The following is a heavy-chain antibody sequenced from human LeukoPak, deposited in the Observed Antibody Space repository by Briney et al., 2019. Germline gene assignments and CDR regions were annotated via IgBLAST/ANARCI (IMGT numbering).Heavy chain of an antibody. Sequence: ASVKVSRKASGYTFTSYYMHWVRQAPGQGLEWMGIINPSGGSTSYAQKFQGRVTTTRDTSTSTVYMELSSLRSEDTAVYYCARDYQALLRGLLWFGETNYFDYWGQGTLVTVSS. V-gene: IGHV1-46*01. J-gene: IGHJ4*02. D-gene: IGHD3-10*01. CDR1: GYTFTSYY. CDR2: INPSGGST. CDR3: ARDYQALLRGLLWFGETNYFDY.